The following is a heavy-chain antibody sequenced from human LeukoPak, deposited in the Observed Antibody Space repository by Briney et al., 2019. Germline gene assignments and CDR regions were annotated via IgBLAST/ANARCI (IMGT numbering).Heavy chain of an antibody. V-gene: IGHV1-24*01. D-gene: IGHD3-9*01. CDR3: ATDLNSYDILTGYYRQFDY. CDR2: FDPEDGET. J-gene: IGHJ4*02. Sequence: ASVTVSCKVSGYTLTELSMHWVRQAPGKGLAWMGGFDPEDGETIYAQKFQGRVTMTEDTSTDTACMELSSLRSEDTAVYYCATDLNSYDILTGYYRQFDYWGQGTLVTVSS. CDR1: GYTLTELS.